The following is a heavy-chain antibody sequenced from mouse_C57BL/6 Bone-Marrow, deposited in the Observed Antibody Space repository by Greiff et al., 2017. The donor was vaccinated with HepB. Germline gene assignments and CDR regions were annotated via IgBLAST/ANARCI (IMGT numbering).Heavy chain of an antibody. CDR2: ISDGGSYT. CDR1: GFTFSSYA. J-gene: IGHJ2*01. V-gene: IGHV5-4*01. CDR3: ARDGITTVGRYYFDY. D-gene: IGHD1-1*01. Sequence: EVMLVESGGGLVKPGGSLKLSCAASGFTFSSYAMSWVRQTPEKRLEWVATISDGGSYTYYPDNVKGRFTISRDNAKNNLYLQMSHLKSEDTAMYYCARDGITTVGRYYFDYWGQGTTLTVSS.